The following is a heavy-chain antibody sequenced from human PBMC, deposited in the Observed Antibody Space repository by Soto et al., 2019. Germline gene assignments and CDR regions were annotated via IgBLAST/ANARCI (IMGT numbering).Heavy chain of an antibody. J-gene: IGHJ4*02. V-gene: IGHV3-23*01. CDR2: ISGSGVST. CDR3: AKDRGRAVRGYLDY. D-gene: IGHD3-16*01. Sequence: EVQLLESGGGLVQPGVSLRLSCAASGFPFSSYALTWVRQAPVQGLAWVSGISGSGVSTYYADSVKGRFSISRDSSRNTLYLPMGSLRVDDTAVYFCAKDRGRAVRGYLDYWGQGTLVTGSS. CDR1: GFPFSSYA.